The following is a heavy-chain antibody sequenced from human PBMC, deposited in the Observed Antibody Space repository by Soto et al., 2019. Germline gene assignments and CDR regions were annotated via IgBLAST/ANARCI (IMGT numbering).Heavy chain of an antibody. CDR1: GFTSSSYW. V-gene: IGHV3-7*01. D-gene: IGHD3-16*02. CDR3: ASVGRWGGVIGHDAFDI. Sequence: PGGSLRLSCAASGFTSSSYWMTWVRQAPGKGLEWVANIKQDGSAKYYVDSVKGRFTISRDHAKNSLYLQMNSLRAEDTAVYYCASVGRWGGVIGHDAFDIWGQGTMVTXS. CDR2: IKQDGSAK. J-gene: IGHJ3*02.